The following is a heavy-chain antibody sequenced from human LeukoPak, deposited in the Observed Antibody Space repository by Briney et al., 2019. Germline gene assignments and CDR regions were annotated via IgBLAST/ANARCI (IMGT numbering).Heavy chain of an antibody. CDR2: INWNGGST. V-gene: IGHV3-20*04. CDR1: GFTFDDYG. J-gene: IGHJ4*02. Sequence: GGSLRLSCAASGFTFDDYGMSWVRQAPGKGLEWVSGINWNGGSTGYADSVKGRFTISRDNAKNSLYLQMNSLRAEDTALYYCARGLKDNWNDVPGDYWGQGTLVTVSS. CDR3: ARGLKDNWNDVPGDY. D-gene: IGHD1-20*01.